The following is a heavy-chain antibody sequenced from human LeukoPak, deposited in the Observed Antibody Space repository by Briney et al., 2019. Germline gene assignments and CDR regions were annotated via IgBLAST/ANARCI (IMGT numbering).Heavy chain of an antibody. CDR2: INHSGST. CDR3: AIHYYDSGEGNGY. J-gene: IGHJ4*02. CDR1: GGSFSGYY. D-gene: IGHD3-22*01. V-gene: IGHV4-34*01. Sequence: SETLSLTCAVYGGSFSGYYWSWIRQPPGKGLEWIGEINHSGSTNYNPSLKSRVTISVDTSKNQFSLKLSSVTAADTAVYYCAIHYYDSGEGNGYWGQGTLVTVSS.